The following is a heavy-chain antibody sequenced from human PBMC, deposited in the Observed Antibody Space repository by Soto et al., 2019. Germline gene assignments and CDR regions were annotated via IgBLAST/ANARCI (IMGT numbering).Heavy chain of an antibody. CDR1: GGSISSGGYY. J-gene: IGHJ4*02. D-gene: IGHD3-22*01. CDR3: ARDALSRDSI. Sequence: QVQLQESGPGLVKPSQTLSLTCTVSGGSISSGGYYWSWIRQHPGKGLEWIGYISYSGSTYYNPCIKSRVTISVDTYKNQFSLKLSSVTAADTAVYYCARDALSRDSIWGQGTLVTVSS. V-gene: IGHV4-31*03. CDR2: ISYSGST.